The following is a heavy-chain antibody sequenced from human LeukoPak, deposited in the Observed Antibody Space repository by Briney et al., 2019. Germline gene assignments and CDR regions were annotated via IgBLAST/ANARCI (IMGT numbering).Heavy chain of an antibody. CDR3: AKDSIPPSYYDFWSGYYMDV. D-gene: IGHD3-3*01. CDR1: GFTFSSYG. J-gene: IGHJ6*03. V-gene: IGHV3-30*18. Sequence: GGSLRLSCAASGFTFSSYGMPWARQAPGKGLEWVAVISYDGSNKYYADSVKGRFTISRDNSKNTLYLQMNSLRAEDTAVYYCAKDSIPPSYYDFWSGYYMDVWGQGTTVTVSS. CDR2: ISYDGSNK.